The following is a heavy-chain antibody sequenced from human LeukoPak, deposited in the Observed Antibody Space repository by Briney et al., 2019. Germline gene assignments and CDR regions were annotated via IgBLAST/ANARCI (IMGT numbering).Heavy chain of an antibody. V-gene: IGHV3-7*04. Sequence: GGSLRLSCTASGFTFSSHWTSWVRQAPGEGLEWVANIKEDGSEDYYMDSVKGRFTISRDNAKNSLFLQMTSLEAEDTAVYYCARAYSWGEGTLVTVSS. CDR1: GFTFSSHW. CDR3: ARAYS. CDR2: IKEDGSED. J-gene: IGHJ4*02.